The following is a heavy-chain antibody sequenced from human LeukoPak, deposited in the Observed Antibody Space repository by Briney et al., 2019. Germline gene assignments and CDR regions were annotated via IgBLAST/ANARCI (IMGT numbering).Heavy chain of an antibody. Sequence: GGSLRLSCEGSGFSFSSYWMTWVRQSPGKGPEWVANIKQDESERYTVDSVKGRFTISRDNAKNSVYLHMNSLRAEDTAVYYCARGRWQQLANYYYYMDVWGKGTTVTISS. CDR3: ARGRWQQLANYYYYMDV. CDR2: IKQDESER. CDR1: GFSFSSYW. D-gene: IGHD6-13*01. V-gene: IGHV3-7*01. J-gene: IGHJ6*03.